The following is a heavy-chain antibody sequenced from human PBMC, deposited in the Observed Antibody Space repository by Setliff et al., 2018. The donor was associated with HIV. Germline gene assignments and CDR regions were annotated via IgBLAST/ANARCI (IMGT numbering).Heavy chain of an antibody. V-gene: IGHV3-74*01. Sequence: PGGSLRLSCAASGFTFSSYWMHWVRQAPGKGLVWVSRINSDGSSTSYADSVEGRFTISRDNAKNTLYLQMNSLRAEDTAVYYCARAVYGSGSLGLYYYYMDVWGKGTTVTVSS. D-gene: IGHD3-10*01. CDR3: ARAVYGSGSLGLYYYYMDV. CDR1: GFTFSSYW. J-gene: IGHJ6*03. CDR2: INSDGSST.